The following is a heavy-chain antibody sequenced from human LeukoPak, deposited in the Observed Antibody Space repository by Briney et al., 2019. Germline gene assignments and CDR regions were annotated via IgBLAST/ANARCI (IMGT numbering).Heavy chain of an antibody. CDR3: AKGSLVTTLFDY. Sequence: GGSLRLSCAASGFTVSSYGMSWVRQAPGKGLEWVSAISGSGGSTYYADSVDGRLAISRDNSKNTLYLQMNSLRAEDTAVYYCAKGSLVTTLFDYWGQGTLVTVSS. V-gene: IGHV3-23*01. D-gene: IGHD2-21*02. CDR2: ISGSGGST. J-gene: IGHJ4*02. CDR1: GFTVSSYG.